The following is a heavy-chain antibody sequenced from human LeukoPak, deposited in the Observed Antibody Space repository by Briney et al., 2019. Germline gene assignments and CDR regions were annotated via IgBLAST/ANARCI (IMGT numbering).Heavy chain of an antibody. V-gene: IGHV3-23*01. CDR1: GFTFSSYA. D-gene: IGHD3-22*01. CDR3: AKDRRYYDSSGYPYYFDY. J-gene: IGHJ4*02. Sequence: PGGSLRPSCAASGFTFSSYAMSWVRQAPGKGLEWVSAISGSGGSTYYADSVKGRFTISRDNSKNTLYLQMNSLRAEDTAVYYCAKDRRYYDSSGYPYYFDYWGQGTLVTVSS. CDR2: ISGSGGST.